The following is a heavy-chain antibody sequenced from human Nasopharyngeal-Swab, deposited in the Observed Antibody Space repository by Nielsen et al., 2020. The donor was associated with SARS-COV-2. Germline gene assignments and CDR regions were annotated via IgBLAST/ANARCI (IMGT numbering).Heavy chain of an antibody. V-gene: IGHV3-30*03. J-gene: IGHJ6*03. CDR3: ARGVGAYDLDYYMDV. Sequence: GGSLRLSCAASGFTFSSYGMHWVRQAPGKGLEWVAVISYDGSNKYYADSVKGRFTISRDNARRSLFLQMTSLRAEDTAVYYCARGVGAYDLDYYMDVWGKGTTVTVSS. CDR2: ISYDGSNK. CDR1: GFTFSSYG. D-gene: IGHD5-12*01.